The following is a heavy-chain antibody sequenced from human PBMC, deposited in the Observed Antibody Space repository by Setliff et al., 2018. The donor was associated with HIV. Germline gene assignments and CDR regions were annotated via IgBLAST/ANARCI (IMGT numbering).Heavy chain of an antibody. V-gene: IGHV4-39*01. CDR2: MYYTGST. CDR3: ARGGGSSGWYFVLGYSDY. CDR1: GGSTDSGSYY. J-gene: IGHJ4*02. Sequence: PSETLSLTCTVSGGSTDSGSYYWAWIRQPPGKGLEWIGSMYYTGSTYYNPSLKSRVTISIDTSKNQFSLKLNSVTAADTAMYYCARGGGSSGWYFVLGYSDYWGPGTLVTVSS. D-gene: IGHD6-19*01.